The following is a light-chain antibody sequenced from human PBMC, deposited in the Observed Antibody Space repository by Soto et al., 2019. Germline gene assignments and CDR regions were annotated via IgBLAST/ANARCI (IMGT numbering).Light chain of an antibody. J-gene: IGKJ1*01. V-gene: IGKV1-9*01. CDR2: AAS. CDR3: QQLNTYPLA. CDR1: QGISSY. Sequence: DIQLTQSPSFLSASVGDRVTITCRASQGISSYLAWYQQKPGKAPKLLIYAASTLQSGVPSRFSGSGSGTEFTLTISSLQPEDFATYYCQQLNTYPLAFGQGIKVEIK.